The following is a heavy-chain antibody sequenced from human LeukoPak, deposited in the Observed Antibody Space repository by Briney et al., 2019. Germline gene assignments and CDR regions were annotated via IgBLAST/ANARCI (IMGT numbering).Heavy chain of an antibody. J-gene: IGHJ4*02. D-gene: IGHD3-10*01. Sequence: GGSLRLSRAAYGFTFSSYWMHWVSQAPGKGLVWVARINSDGSSTSYADSVKGRFTISRDNATNTLYLQMSSLRAEDTAVYYCARGVSRWFGELFHLDYWGQGTLVTVSS. CDR2: INSDGSST. V-gene: IGHV3-74*01. CDR3: ARGVSRWFGELFHLDY. CDR1: GFTFSSYW.